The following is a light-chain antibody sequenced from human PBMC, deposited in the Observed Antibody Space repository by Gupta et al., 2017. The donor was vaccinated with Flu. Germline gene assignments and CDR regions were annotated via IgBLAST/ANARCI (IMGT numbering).Light chain of an antibody. CDR1: KMEYNN. J-gene: IGLJ3*02. V-gene: IGLV3-9*01. Sequence: SYDLPQPLSVSLAPGQTAPCRGGGDKMEYNNVHWYQQKPGLAPQLVTYRDNSRPSGIPERFSGSNSGTTATLTISRAQAGDEADYYCQVWDTSAWVFGGGTKLTVL. CDR2: RDN. CDR3: QVWDTSAWV.